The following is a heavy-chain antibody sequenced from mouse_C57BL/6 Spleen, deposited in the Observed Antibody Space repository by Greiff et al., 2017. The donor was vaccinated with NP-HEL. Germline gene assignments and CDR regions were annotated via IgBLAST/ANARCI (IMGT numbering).Heavy chain of an antibody. V-gene: IGHV3-6*01. Sequence: ESGPGLVKPSQSLSLTCSVTGYSITSGYYWNWIRQLPGNQLEWMGYISYDGSTNYNPSFKNRISITRDTSKNQIFLKLKSVTTEDTATDYCARVDDYGSSSDYWGQGTTLTVSS. CDR1: GYSITSGYY. CDR2: ISYDGST. D-gene: IGHD1-1*01. J-gene: IGHJ2*01. CDR3: ARVDDYGSSSDY.